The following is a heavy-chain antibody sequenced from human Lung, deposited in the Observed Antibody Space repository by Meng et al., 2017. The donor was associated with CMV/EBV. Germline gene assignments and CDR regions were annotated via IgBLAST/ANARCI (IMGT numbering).Heavy chain of an antibody. Sequence: GESLKISCAASGFTFSSYSMHWVRQAPGKGLEWVAVISYDGSNKYYADSVKGRFTISRDNSKNKLYLQMNSLRAEDTAVLYCARGVWGHDFWSGYYGRRQYFFDSWGQGXLVTVSS. CDR3: ARGVWGHDFWSGYYGRRQYFFDS. V-gene: IGHV3-30*04. J-gene: IGHJ4*02. D-gene: IGHD3-3*01. CDR2: ISYDGSNK. CDR1: GFTFSSYS.